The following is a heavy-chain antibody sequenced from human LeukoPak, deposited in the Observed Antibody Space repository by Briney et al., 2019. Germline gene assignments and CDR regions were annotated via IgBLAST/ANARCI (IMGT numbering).Heavy chain of an antibody. Sequence: PSETLSLTCTVSGGSISSYYWSWIRQPPGKGLEWIGYIYYSGSTNYNPSLKSRVTIPVDTSKNQFSLKLSSVTAADTAVYYCASIAVAGTWGFDYWGQGTLVTVSS. CDR1: GGSISSYY. CDR3: ASIAVAGTWGFDY. CDR2: IYYSGST. V-gene: IGHV4-59*01. D-gene: IGHD6-19*01. J-gene: IGHJ4*02.